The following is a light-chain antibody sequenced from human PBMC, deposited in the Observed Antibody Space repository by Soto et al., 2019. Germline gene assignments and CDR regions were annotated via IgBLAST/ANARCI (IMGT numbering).Light chain of an antibody. CDR1: SSNVGAGYD. J-gene: IGLJ1*01. Sequence: QSVLTQPPSVSGAPGQRITISCTGGSSNVGAGYDVHWYQQLPGTAPKLLIYGNNNRPSGVPDRFPGSKSGTSASLAISGLQSEDETDCYCAAWDDGLNGYVFGTGTKVTVL. CDR2: GNN. V-gene: IGLV1-40*01. CDR3: AAWDDGLNGYV.